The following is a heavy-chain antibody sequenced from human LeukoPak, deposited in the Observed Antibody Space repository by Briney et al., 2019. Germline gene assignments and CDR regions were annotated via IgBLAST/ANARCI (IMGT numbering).Heavy chain of an antibody. V-gene: IGHV3-30-3*01. D-gene: IGHD6-13*01. CDR2: ISYDGSNK. CDR1: GFTFSSYA. CDR3: ARGRGLPSSNGGIEYFQH. J-gene: IGHJ1*01. Sequence: GGSLRLSCAASGFTFSSYAMHWVRQAPGKGLEWVAVISYDGSNKYYADSVKGRFTISRDNSKNTLYLQMNSLRAEDTAVYYCARGRGLPSSNGGIEYFQHWGQGTLVTVSS.